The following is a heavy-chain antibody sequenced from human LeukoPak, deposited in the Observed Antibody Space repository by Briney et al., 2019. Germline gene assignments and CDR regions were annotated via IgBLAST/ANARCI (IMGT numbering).Heavy chain of an antibody. CDR1: GGSFSGYY. J-gene: IGHJ5*02. CDR2: IYYSGST. D-gene: IGHD4-17*01. CDR3: ARGLTVSPFNWFDP. V-gene: IGHV4-34*01. Sequence: PSETLSLTCAVYGGSFSGYYWSWIRQPPGKGLEWIGSIYYSGSTYYNPSLKSRVTISVDTSKNQFSLKLSSVTAADTAVYYCARGLTVSPFNWFDPWGQGTLVTVSS.